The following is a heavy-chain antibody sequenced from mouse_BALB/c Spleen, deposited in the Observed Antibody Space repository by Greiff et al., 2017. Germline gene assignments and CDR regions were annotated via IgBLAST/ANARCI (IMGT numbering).Heavy chain of an antibody. CDR3: ARIGFYYGSSRAMDY. D-gene: IGHD1-1*01. V-gene: IGHV3-1*02. Sequence: EVQRVESGPDLVKPSQSLSLTCTVTGYSITSGYSWHWIRQFPGNKLEWMGYIHYSGSTNYNPSLNSRIPITRDTSKNQFFLQLHSVTTEDTATYYCARIGFYYGSSRAMDYWGQGTSVTVSS. CDR1: GYSITSGYS. J-gene: IGHJ4*01. CDR2: IHYSGST.